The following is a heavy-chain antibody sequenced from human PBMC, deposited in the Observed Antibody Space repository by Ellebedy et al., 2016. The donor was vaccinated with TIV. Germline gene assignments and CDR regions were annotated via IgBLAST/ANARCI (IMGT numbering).Heavy chain of an antibody. D-gene: IGHD2-15*01. V-gene: IGHV1-69*06. CDR3: ARDLWGYCSGGSCYSGVDY. CDR1: GGTFSSYA. J-gene: IGHJ4*02. Sequence: SVKVSCXASGGTFSSYAISWVRQAPGQGLEWMGGIIPIFGTANYAQKFQGRVTITADKSTSTAYMELSSLRSEDTAVYYCARDLWGYCSGGSCYSGVDYWGQGTLVTVSS. CDR2: IIPIFGTA.